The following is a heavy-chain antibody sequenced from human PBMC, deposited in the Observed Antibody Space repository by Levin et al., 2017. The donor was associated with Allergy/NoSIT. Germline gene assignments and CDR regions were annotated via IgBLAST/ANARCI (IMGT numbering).Heavy chain of an antibody. V-gene: IGHV1-24*01. Sequence: ASVKVSCKVSGYTLTELSMHWVRQAPGKGLEWMGGFDPEDGETIYAQKFQGRVTMTEDTSTDTAYMELSSLRSEDTAVYYCATVARTSGSYEPDYWGQGTLVTVSS. CDR3: ATVARTSGSYEPDY. CDR1: GYTLTELS. J-gene: IGHJ4*02. D-gene: IGHD1-26*01. CDR2: FDPEDGET.